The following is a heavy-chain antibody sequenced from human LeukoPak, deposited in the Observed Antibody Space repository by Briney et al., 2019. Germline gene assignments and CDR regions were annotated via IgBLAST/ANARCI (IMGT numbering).Heavy chain of an antibody. J-gene: IGHJ4*02. V-gene: IGHV4-59*10. Sequence: SETLSLTCAVDGGSFSGYYWTWIRQPPGKGLEWIGRIYTSGITNYNPSLKSRVTMSVDTSKNQFSLKLTSVTAADTAVYYCARANSYDSSGHYYEFGYWGQGTLVTVSS. CDR1: GGSFSGYY. CDR2: IYTSGIT. CDR3: ARANSYDSSGHYYEFGY. D-gene: IGHD3-22*01.